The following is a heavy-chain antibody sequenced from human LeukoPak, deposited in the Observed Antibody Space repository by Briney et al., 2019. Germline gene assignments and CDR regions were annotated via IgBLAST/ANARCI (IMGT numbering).Heavy chain of an antibody. CDR1: GYTFSIYR. Sequence: ASVKVSCKASGYTFSIYRISWVRQAPGQGLEWMGWISDYNDNTKYAQNFQGRVTMTTDTSTSTAYMELRSLRSDDAAVYYCARENDLNTVTPVFDHWGQGTLVTVSS. V-gene: IGHV1-18*01. CDR2: ISDYNDNT. D-gene: IGHD4-17*01. CDR3: ARENDLNTVTPVFDH. J-gene: IGHJ4*02.